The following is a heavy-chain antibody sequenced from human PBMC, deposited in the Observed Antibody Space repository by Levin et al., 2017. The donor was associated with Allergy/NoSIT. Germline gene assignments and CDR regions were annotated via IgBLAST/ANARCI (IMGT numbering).Heavy chain of an antibody. Sequence: GGSLRLSCAASGFTFSASWMTWVRQAPGKGLEWVANIKPDGSQKNYVDSVKGRFIISRENAKNSLFLEMSSLRGEDTAVYFCARDTGWYVSYFDHWGQGILVTVSS. V-gene: IGHV3-7*01. CDR2: IKPDGSQK. CDR1: GFTFSASW. CDR3: ARDTGWYVSYFDH. D-gene: IGHD6-19*01. J-gene: IGHJ4*02.